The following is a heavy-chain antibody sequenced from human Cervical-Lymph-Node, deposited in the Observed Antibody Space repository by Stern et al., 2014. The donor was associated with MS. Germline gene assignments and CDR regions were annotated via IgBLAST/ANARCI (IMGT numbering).Heavy chain of an antibody. D-gene: IGHD4-11*01. J-gene: IGHJ2*01. Sequence: QLQLQESGPGLVKPSETLSLTCTVSGGSITNRDYWGWIRQSPGKGLEWIGSVYYSGITYYRPSLKSRATISIDTSRNQFFLRLTLVTATDTAVYFCARGVTAVTNYVPNWCFDLWGRGTLVTVSS. CDR1: GGSITNRDY. CDR2: VYYSGIT. V-gene: IGHV4-39*02. CDR3: ARGVTAVTNYVPNWCFDL.